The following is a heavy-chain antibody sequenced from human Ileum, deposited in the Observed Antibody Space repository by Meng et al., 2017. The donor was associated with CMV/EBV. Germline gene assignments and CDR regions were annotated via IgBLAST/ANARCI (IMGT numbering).Heavy chain of an antibody. V-gene: IGHV3-23*01. Sequence: GESLKISCASSGFTFASSAMTWVRQAPGQGLEWVSAVIASGDSTYYADSVRGRFTMSRDNSKNTLYLQMNSLRAEDTALYYCSIPTRDYHYGMDVWGRGTTVTVSS. CDR3: SIPTRDYHYGMDV. CDR1: GFTFASSA. J-gene: IGHJ6*02. CDR2: VIASGDST.